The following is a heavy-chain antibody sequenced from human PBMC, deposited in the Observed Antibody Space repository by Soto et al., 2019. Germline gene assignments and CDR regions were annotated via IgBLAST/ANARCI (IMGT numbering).Heavy chain of an antibody. CDR1: GGTFSSYA. J-gene: IGHJ6*02. Sequence: QVQLVQSGAEVKKPGSSVKVSCKASGGTFSSYAISWVRQAPGQGLEWMGGIIPIFGTANYAQKFQGRVTITADESTCTAYMELSSLRSEDTAVYYCARADIVATIVGYYYYGMDVWGQGTTVTVSS. CDR2: IIPIFGTA. CDR3: ARADIVATIVGYYYYGMDV. V-gene: IGHV1-69*12. D-gene: IGHD5-12*01.